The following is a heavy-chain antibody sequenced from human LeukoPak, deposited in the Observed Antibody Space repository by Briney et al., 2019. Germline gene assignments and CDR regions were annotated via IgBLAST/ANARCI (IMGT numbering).Heavy chain of an antibody. CDR1: GFTFSSYW. CDR2: IKQDGSEK. Sequence: PGGSLRLSCAASGFTFSSYWMSWVRQAPGKGLEWVANIKQDGSEKYYVDSVKGRFTVSRDNAKNSLYLQMNSLRAEDTAVYYCARLVPDFWSGYYRSDAFDIWGQGTMVTVSS. J-gene: IGHJ3*02. V-gene: IGHV3-7*01. D-gene: IGHD3-3*01. CDR3: ARLVPDFWSGYYRSDAFDI.